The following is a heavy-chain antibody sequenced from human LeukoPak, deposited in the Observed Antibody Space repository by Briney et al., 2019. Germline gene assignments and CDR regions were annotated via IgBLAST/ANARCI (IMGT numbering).Heavy chain of an antibody. CDR3: ARGVAVAAHHIAPYDY. J-gene: IGHJ4*02. D-gene: IGHD6-19*01. CDR1: GYTFTSYY. CDR2: IIPILGIA. Sequence: GASVKVSCKASGYTFTSYYMHWVRQAPGQGLEWMGRIIPILGIANYAQKFQGRVTITADKSTSTAYMELSSLRSEDTAVYYCARGVAVAAHHIAPYDYWGQGTLVTVSS. V-gene: IGHV1-69*02.